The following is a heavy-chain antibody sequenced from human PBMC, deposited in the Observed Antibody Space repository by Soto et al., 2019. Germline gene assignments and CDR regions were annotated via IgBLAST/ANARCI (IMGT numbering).Heavy chain of an antibody. CDR3: ARDLPGTSSYYYYYGMDV. V-gene: IGHV3-30-3*01. Sequence: QVQLVESGGGVVQPGRSLRLSCAASGFTFSSYAMHWVRQAPGKGLEWVAVISYDGSNKYYADSVKGRFTISRDNSKNTLYLQMNSLRAEDTAVYYCARDLPGTSSYYYYYGMDVWGQGTTVTVSS. J-gene: IGHJ6*02. CDR2: ISYDGSNK. D-gene: IGHD1-7*01. CDR1: GFTFSSYA.